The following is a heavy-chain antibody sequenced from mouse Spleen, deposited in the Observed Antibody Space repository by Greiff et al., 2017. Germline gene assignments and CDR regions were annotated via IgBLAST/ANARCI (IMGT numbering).Heavy chain of an antibody. D-gene: IGHD2-3*01. Sequence: QVQLKQSGAELARPGASVKLSCKASGYTFTSYGISWVKQRTGQGLEWIGEIYPRSGNTYYNEKFKGKATLTADKSSSTAYMELRSLTSEDSAVYFCAKIYEGYAMDYWGQGTSVTVSS. V-gene: IGHV1-81*01. J-gene: IGHJ4*01. CDR2: IYPRSGNT. CDR1: GYTFTSYG. CDR3: AKIYEGYAMDY.